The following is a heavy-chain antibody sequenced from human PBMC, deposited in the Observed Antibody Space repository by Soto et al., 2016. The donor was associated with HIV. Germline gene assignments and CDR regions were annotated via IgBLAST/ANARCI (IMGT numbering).Heavy chain of an antibody. J-gene: IGHJ3*02. V-gene: IGHV3-23*01. D-gene: IGHD5-12*01. CDR3: AKVWWLRLGAFDI. CDR2: ISGSGDST. Sequence: EVQLLESGGGLVQPGGSLRLSCTASGFTFNNYAMSWVRQAPGKGLERVSTISGSGDSTYYADSVKGRFTISRDNSKNTLYVQMNSLRAEDTAVYYCAKVWWLRLGAFDIWGQGTMVTVSS. CDR1: GFTFNNYA.